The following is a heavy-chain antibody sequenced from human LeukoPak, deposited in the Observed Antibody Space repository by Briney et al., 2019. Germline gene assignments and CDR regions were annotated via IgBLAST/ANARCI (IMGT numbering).Heavy chain of an antibody. CDR1: GFTFTGYA. J-gene: IGHJ4*02. CDR3: VRDVDYYASGSYLGYFDY. V-gene: IGHV3-64D*06. CDR2: MGGDAFSA. D-gene: IGHD3-10*01. Sequence: GGSLRLSCSASGFTFTGYAMHWVCQAPGKGLEYVSGMGGDAFSAFYGDSMKDRVTISRDNSKSTVHLQMTSLRVEDTAVYFCVRDVDYYASGSYLGYFDYWGQGTLVTVSS.